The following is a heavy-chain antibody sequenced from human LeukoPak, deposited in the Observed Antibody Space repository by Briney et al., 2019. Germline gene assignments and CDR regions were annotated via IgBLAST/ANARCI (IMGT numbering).Heavy chain of an antibody. CDR1: GFTFDDYA. Sequence: GGSLRLSCAASGFTFDDYAMHWVRQAPGKGLEWVSLISWDGGSTYYADSVKGRFNISRDNSKNSLYLQMNSLRAEDTALYYCAKAAEAGIYYYYYYYMDVWGKGTTVTVSS. D-gene: IGHD6-19*01. CDR3: AKAAEAGIYYYYYYYMDV. CDR2: ISWDGGST. V-gene: IGHV3-43D*04. J-gene: IGHJ6*03.